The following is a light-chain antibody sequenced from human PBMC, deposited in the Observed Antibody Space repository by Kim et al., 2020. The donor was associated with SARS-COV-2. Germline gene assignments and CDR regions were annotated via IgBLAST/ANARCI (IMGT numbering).Light chain of an antibody. Sequence: EIVMTQSPATLSVSPGERATLSCRASQSIGSYLAWYQQKPGQAPRLLIYGASTRASSVPARFSDSGSGTEFTLSISSLQSEDFAVYYCQQYKSWRTFGQGTKVDIK. V-gene: IGKV3-15*01. CDR1: QSIGSY. J-gene: IGKJ1*01. CDR3: QQYKSWRT. CDR2: GAS.